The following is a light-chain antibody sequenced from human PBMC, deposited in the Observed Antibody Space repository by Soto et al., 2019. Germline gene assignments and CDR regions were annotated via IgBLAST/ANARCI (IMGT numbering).Light chain of an antibody. J-gene: IGKJ4*01. CDR3: LQYYRYLLY. CDR1: QSISRY. CDR2: AAS. V-gene: IGKV1-8*01. Sequence: AIRMTQSPSAFSASTGDRVTITCRASQSISRYLAWYQQKPGKAPKLLIYAASTLQSGVPSRFSRHGSGTEFTLTISGLQSEDFATYCCLQYYRYLLYFGGGTKGEIK.